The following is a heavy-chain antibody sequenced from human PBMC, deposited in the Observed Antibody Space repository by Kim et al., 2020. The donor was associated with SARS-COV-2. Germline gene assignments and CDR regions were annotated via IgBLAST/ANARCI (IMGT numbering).Heavy chain of an antibody. Sequence: SVKVSCKASGGTFSSYAISWVRQAPGQGLEWMGRIIPILGIANYSQKFQGRVTITADKSTSTAYMELSSLRSEDTAVYYCSRDQIYYYYMDVWGKGTTV. CDR1: GGTFSSYA. V-gene: IGHV1-69*04. CDR2: IIPILGIA. J-gene: IGHJ6*03. CDR3: SRDQIYYYYMDV.